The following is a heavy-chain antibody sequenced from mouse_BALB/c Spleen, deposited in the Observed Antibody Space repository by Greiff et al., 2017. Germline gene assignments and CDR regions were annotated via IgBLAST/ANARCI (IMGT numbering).Heavy chain of an antibody. CDR2: ISTYYGDA. Sequence: QVQLQQSGAELVRPGVSVKISCKGSGYTFTDYAMHWVKQSHAKSLEWIGVISTYYGDASYNQKFKGKATMTVDKSSSTAYMELARLTSEDSAIYYCARDWDEGAWFAYWGQGTLVTVSA. J-gene: IGHJ3*01. V-gene: IGHV1S137*01. CDR3: ARDWDEGAWFAY. D-gene: IGHD4-1*01. CDR1: GYTFTDYA.